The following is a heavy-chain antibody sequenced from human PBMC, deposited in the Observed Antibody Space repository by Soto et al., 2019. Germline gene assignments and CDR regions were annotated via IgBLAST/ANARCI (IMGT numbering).Heavy chain of an antibody. Sequence: QVQLVQSGAEVKKPGASVKVSCKASGYTFTSYAMHWVRQAPGQRLEWMGWINAGNGNTKYSQKFQGRVTITRDTSASAADTELSSPRSEDKPVHYCAKVKLLQLLSDYWGQGTMITVSS. CDR2: INAGNGNT. CDR1: GYTFTSYA. V-gene: IGHV1-3*01. CDR3: AKVKLLQLLSDY. J-gene: IGHJ4*02. D-gene: IGHD6-6*01.